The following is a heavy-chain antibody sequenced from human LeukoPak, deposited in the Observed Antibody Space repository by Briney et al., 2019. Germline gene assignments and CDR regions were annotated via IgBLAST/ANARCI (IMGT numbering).Heavy chain of an antibody. CDR1: GFTLSSYA. CDR3: AKDRKNTMIVVGFDY. D-gene: IGHD3-22*01. V-gene: IGHV3-23*01. J-gene: IGHJ4*02. CDR2: ISGSGGST. Sequence: GGSLRLSCAASGFTLSSYAMGWVRQAPGKGLEWVSGISGSGGSTYYADSVKGRFTISRDNSKNALYLQMNSLRAEDTAVYYCAKDRKNTMIVVGFDYWGQGTLVTVSS.